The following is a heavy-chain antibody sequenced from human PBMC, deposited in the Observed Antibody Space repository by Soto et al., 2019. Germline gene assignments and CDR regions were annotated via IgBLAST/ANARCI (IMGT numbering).Heavy chain of an antibody. CDR1: GYTFTSYG. V-gene: IGHV1-18*04. D-gene: IGHD2-8*01. Sequence: ASVKVSCKASGYTFTSYGISWVRQAPGQGREWMGWISAYNGNTNHAQKLQGRVTMTTDTSTSTAYMELRSLRSDDTAVYYCARLEVYVDHYYYYYGMDVWGQGTTATSP. CDR3: ARLEVYVDHYYYYYGMDV. J-gene: IGHJ6*02. CDR2: ISAYNGNT.